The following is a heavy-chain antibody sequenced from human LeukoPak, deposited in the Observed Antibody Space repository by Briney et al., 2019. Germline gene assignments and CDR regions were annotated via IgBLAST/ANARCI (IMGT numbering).Heavy chain of an antibody. D-gene: IGHD2-2*01. CDR3: ARIPCSSTSCRDAFDI. J-gene: IGHJ3*02. CDR2: ISSSRSYI. CDR1: GGSFSGYY. V-gene: IGHV3-11*06. Sequence: LSLTCAVYGGSFSGYYWSWIRQPPGKGLEWVSCISSSRSYIYYADSVKGRFTISRDNAKNSLYLQMNSLRAEDTAVYYCARIPCSSTSCRDAFDIWGQGTMVTVSS.